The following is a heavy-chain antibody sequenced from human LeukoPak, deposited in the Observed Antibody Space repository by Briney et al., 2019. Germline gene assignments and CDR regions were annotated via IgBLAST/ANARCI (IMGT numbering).Heavy chain of an antibody. D-gene: IGHD2-2*01. CDR1: GYNFTSYW. CDR2: IYPGDSDT. J-gene: IGHJ4*02. Sequence: GESLKISCKGSGYNFTSYWIGWVRQMPGKGLEWMGIIYPGDSDTRYSPSLQGQVAISADKSISTAYLQWSSLKASDTAMYYCARSSDCSSTSCYFDYWGQGTLVTVSS. CDR3: ARSSDCSSTSCYFDY. V-gene: IGHV5-51*01.